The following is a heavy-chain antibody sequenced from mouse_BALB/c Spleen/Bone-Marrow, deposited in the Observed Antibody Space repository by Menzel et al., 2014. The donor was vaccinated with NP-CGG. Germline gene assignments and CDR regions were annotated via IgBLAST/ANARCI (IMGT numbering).Heavy chain of an antibody. CDR1: GFTFSDYY. Sequence: DVKLVESGGGLVKPGGSLKLSCAVSGFTFSDYYMYWVRQNPEKRLEWVATINDGGSYTYYPDSVKGRFTISRDNAKNNLYLQMSSLKSEDTAMYYCARDGNFAMDYRGQGTSVTVSS. CDR3: ARDGNFAMDY. J-gene: IGHJ4*01. D-gene: IGHD2-1*01. V-gene: IGHV5-4*02. CDR2: INDGGSYT.